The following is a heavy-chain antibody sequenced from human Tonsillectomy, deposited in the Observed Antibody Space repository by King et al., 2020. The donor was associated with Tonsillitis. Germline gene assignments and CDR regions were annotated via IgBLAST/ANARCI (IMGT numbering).Heavy chain of an antibody. CDR1: GFTFSSYS. CDR3: AKTYYDSSGYYLGDDAFDI. J-gene: IGHJ3*02. CDR2: ISGSGSGT. V-gene: IGHV3-23*04. Sequence: VQLVESGGGLVQPGGSLRLSCAATGFTFSSYSMSWVRQAPDKGLEWVSVISGSGSGTYYADSVKGRFTISRDNFKNTLYLQMDSLRAEDTAVYYCAKTYYDSSGYYLGDDAFDIWGQGTLVTVSS. D-gene: IGHD3-22*01.